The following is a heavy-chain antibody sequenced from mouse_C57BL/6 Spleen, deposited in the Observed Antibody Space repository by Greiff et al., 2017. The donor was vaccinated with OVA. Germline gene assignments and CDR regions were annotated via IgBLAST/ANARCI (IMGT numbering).Heavy chain of an antibody. CDR2: IYPGSGST. CDR3: ARYDTTVVGFD. J-gene: IGHJ2*01. Sequence: VQLQQSGAELVKPGASVKMSCKASGYTFTSYWITWVKQRPGQGLEWIGDIYPGSGSTNYNEKFKSKATLTVDTSSSTAYMQLSSLTSEDSAVYYCARYDTTVVGFDWGQGTTLTVSS. D-gene: IGHD1-1*01. V-gene: IGHV1-55*01. CDR1: GYTFTSYW.